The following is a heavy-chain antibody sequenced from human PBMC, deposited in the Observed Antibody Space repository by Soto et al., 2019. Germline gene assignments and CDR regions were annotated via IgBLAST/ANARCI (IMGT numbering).Heavy chain of an antibody. V-gene: IGHV4-59*01. D-gene: IGHD5-12*01. J-gene: IGHJ4*02. Sequence: PSETLSLTCTVPGGSISSYYWSWIRQPPGKGLEWIGYIYYSGSTNYNPSLKSRVTISVDTSKNQFSLKLSSVTAADTAVYYCARGGGYSGYDWAYFDYWGQGTLVTVSS. CDR1: GGSISSYY. CDR3: ARGGGYSGYDWAYFDY. CDR2: IYYSGST.